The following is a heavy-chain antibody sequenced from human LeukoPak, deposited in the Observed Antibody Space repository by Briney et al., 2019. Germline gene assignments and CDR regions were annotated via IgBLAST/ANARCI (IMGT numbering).Heavy chain of an antibody. V-gene: IGHV4-39*07. Sequence: SETLSLTCTVSGGSISSSSYYWGWIRQPPGKGLEWIGSIYYSGSTYYNPSLKSRVTISVDTSKNQFSLKLSSVTAADTAVYYCARDHGGATRSYYYYYGMDVWGQGTTVTVSS. CDR1: GGSISSSSYY. CDR3: ARDHGGATRSYYYYYGMDV. D-gene: IGHD1-26*01. J-gene: IGHJ6*02. CDR2: IYYSGST.